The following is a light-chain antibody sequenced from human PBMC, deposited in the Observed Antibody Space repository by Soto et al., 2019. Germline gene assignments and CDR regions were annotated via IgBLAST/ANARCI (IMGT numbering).Light chain of an antibody. CDR2: SAS. Sequence: IVLTQSPGTLSLSPGERATLSCRTSQSVSSTYLAWYQQKPGQAPRLLIYSASPRATGIPDRFSGSGSGTDVTLTSSRLEPEDLAVYYCQQYGSSRWTFGQGTKEEIK. CDR3: QQYGSSRWT. V-gene: IGKV3-20*01. J-gene: IGKJ1*01. CDR1: QSVSSTY.